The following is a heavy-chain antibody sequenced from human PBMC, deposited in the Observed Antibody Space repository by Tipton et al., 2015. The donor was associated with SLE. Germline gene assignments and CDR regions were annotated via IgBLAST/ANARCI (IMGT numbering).Heavy chain of an antibody. Sequence: LRLSCTVSGGSISSYYWSWIRQPAGKGLEWIGRMYTSGNTNYNPSLKSRVTMSVGTSKNQFSLKLSSVTAADTAVYYCTRDGGVGATVWWGQGTLVTVSS. D-gene: IGHD1-26*01. CDR3: TRDGGVGATVW. CDR1: GGSISSYY. J-gene: IGHJ4*02. V-gene: IGHV4-4*07. CDR2: MYTSGNT.